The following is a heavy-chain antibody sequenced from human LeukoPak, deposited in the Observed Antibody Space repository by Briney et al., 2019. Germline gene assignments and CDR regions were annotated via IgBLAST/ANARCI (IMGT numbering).Heavy chain of an antibody. J-gene: IGHJ5*02. CDR3: ARQARSGWFDP. D-gene: IGHD6-6*01. CDR1: GGSISSYY. CDR2: IYYSGST. Sequence: SETLSLTCTVSGGSISSYYWSWIRQPPGKGLEWIGYIYYSGSTNYNPSLKSRVTISVDTSKNQFSLKLSSVTAADTAVYYCARQARSGWFDPWGQGTLVTVSS. V-gene: IGHV4-59*01.